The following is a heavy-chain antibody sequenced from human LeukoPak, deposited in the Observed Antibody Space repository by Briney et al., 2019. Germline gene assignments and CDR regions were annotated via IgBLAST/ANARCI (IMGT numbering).Heavy chain of an antibody. V-gene: IGHV1-69*01. J-gene: IGHJ6*04. Sequence: ASVKVSCKASGGTFSSYAISWVRQAPGQGLEWMGAIIPIFGTANYAQKFQGRVTITADESTSTAYMELSSLRSEDTAVYYCARHYGSGSLYYYYGMDVWGKGTTVTVSS. CDR3: ARHYGSGSLYYYYGMDV. CDR1: GGTFSSYA. D-gene: IGHD3-10*01. CDR2: IIPIFGTA.